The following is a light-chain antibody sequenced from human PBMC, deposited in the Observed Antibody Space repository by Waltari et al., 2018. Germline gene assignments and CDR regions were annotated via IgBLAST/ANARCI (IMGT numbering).Light chain of an antibody. Sequence: QSVLTQPPSASGNPGQRVPTSRSGTYSTMGSHSPTWFQHLPGTAPKLLIHSNTERPSGVPGRFSGSKSGTSASLAISGLQSEDEGDYYCALWDDSLNGVVFGGGTKLTVL. CDR1: YSTMGSHS. J-gene: IGLJ2*01. CDR3: ALWDDSLNGVV. CDR2: SNT. V-gene: IGLV1-44*01.